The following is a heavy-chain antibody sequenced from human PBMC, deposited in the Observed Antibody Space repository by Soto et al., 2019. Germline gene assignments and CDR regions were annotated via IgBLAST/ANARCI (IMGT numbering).Heavy chain of an antibody. J-gene: IGHJ5*02. Sequence: SVKVSCKASGGTFSSYTISWVRQAPGQGLEWMGRIIPILGIANYAQKFQGRVTITADKSTSTAYMELSSLRSEDTAVYYCARGYQLLSAWFDPWGQGTLVTVSS. CDR2: IIPILGIA. D-gene: IGHD2-2*01. CDR3: ARGYQLLSAWFDP. CDR1: GGTFSSYT. V-gene: IGHV1-69*02.